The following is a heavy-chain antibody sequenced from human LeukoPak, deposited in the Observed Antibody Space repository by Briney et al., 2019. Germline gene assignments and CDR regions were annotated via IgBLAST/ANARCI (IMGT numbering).Heavy chain of an antibody. D-gene: IGHD3-22*01. CDR1: GGSISSSSYY. Sequence: SETLSLTCTVSGGSISSSSYYWGWIRQPPGKGLEWIGSIYYSGSTYYNPSLKSRVTISVDTSKNQFSLKLSSVTAADTAVYYCARELGRWNYYDSSGYLPKDAFDIWGQGTMVTVSS. CDR3: ARELGRWNYYDSSGYLPKDAFDI. V-gene: IGHV4-39*07. J-gene: IGHJ3*02. CDR2: IYYSGST.